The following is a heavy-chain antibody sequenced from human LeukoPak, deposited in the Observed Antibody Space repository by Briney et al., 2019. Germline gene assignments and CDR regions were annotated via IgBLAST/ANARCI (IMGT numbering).Heavy chain of an antibody. CDR2: IYYSGST. CDR3: ARTRFDYYYYYYMDV. Sequence: SETLSLTCTVSGGSISSYYWSWIRPPPGKGLEWIGYIYYSGSTNYNPSLKSRVTISVDTSKNQFSLKLSSVTAADTAVYYCARTRFDYYYYYYMDVWGKGTTVTVSS. D-gene: IGHD3-3*01. CDR1: GGSISSYY. V-gene: IGHV4-59*01. J-gene: IGHJ6*03.